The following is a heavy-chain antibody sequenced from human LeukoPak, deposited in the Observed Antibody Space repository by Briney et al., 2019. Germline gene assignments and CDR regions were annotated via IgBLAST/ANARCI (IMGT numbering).Heavy chain of an antibody. CDR2: IYYSGST. CDR1: GGSISSYY. D-gene: IGHD3-22*01. J-gene: IGHJ4*02. Sequence: SETLSLTCTVSGGSISSYYWSWIRQPPGKGLEWIAYIYYSGSTNYNPSLKSRVTISVDTSKNQFSLKLSSVTAADTAVYYCARRAFSSGYYYFDYWGQGTLVTVSS. CDR3: ARRAFSSGYYYFDY. V-gene: IGHV4-59*08.